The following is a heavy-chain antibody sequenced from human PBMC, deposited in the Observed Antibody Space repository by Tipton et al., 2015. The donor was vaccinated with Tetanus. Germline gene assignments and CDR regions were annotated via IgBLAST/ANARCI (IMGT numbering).Heavy chain of an antibody. V-gene: IGHV3-33*06. CDR1: GFMFNSYG. J-gene: IGHJ4*02. CDR3: AKELERPHSLFDY. CDR2: IWYDGSNK. D-gene: IGHD3-3*01. Sequence: SGFMFNSYGMHWVRQAPGKWLEWVAVIWYDGSNKYYADSVMGRFTVSRDNSENTLYLQMDSLRAEDTAVYYCAKELERPHSLFDYWGQGTLVTVSS.